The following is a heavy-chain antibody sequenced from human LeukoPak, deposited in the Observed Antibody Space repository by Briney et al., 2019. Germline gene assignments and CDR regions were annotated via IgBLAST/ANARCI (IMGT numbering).Heavy chain of an antibody. CDR1: GFPFASYV. V-gene: IGHV3-48*02. Sequence: GGSLRLSCEGSGFPFASYVMSWVRQAPGKGLEWVSYISSSSSTIYYADSVKGRFTISRDNAKNSLYLQMNSLRDEDTAVYYCARGIAAAGYYFDYWGQGTLVTVSS. CDR2: ISSSSSTI. J-gene: IGHJ4*02. D-gene: IGHD6-13*01. CDR3: ARGIAAAGYYFDY.